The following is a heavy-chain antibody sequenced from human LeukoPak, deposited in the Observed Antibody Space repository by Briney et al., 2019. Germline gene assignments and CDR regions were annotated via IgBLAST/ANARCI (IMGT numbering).Heavy chain of an antibody. CDR1: GGSISSYY. CDR3: ARGDCSSTSCYTRRYWFDP. CDR2: IYYSGST. V-gene: IGHV4-59*01. J-gene: IGHJ5*02. Sequence: PSETLSPTCTVSGGSISSYYWSWIRQPPGKGLEWIGYIYYSGSTNYNPSLKSRVTISVDTSKNQFSLKLSSVTAADTAVYYCARGDCSSTSCYTRRYWFDPWGPGTLVTVSS. D-gene: IGHD2-2*02.